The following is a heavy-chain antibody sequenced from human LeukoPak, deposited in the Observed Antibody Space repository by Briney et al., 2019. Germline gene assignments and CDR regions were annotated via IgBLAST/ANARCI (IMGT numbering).Heavy chain of an antibody. CDR1: GGSISSYY. CDR2: IYYSGST. D-gene: IGHD4-23*01. J-gene: IGHJ3*02. V-gene: IGHV4-59*01. Sequence: SETLSLTCTVSGGSISSYYWSWIRQPPGKGLEWIGYIYYSGSTNYNPSLKSRVTISVDTSRNQFSLKLSSVTAADTAVYYCARPYGGNDAFDIWGQGTMVTVSS. CDR3: ARPYGGNDAFDI.